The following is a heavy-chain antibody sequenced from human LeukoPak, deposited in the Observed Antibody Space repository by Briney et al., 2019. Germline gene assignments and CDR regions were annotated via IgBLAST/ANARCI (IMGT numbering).Heavy chain of an antibody. Sequence: PGVSLRLSCAASGFTFSTHSMSWVRQSPGKGLEWVSSISSCSSHISYAGSMKGRFTISRDNAKNTLFLQMNSLRAEDTAVYYCARLDRCGANYYYMDVWGKGTSVTVSS. CDR3: ARLDRCGANYYYMDV. CDR1: GFTFSTHS. V-gene: IGHV3-21*04. J-gene: IGHJ6*03. CDR2: ISSCSSHI. D-gene: IGHD1-1*01.